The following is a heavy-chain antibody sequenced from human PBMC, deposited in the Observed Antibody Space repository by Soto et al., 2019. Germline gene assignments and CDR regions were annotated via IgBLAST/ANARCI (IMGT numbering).Heavy chain of an antibody. D-gene: IGHD5-12*01. CDR1: GFTFNNYV. CDR2: ISGTGAST. J-gene: IGHJ4*02. Sequence: AGGSLRLSCTASGFTFNNYVMSWVRQAPGKGLQWVSAISGTGASTYYADSVKGRFTISRDNSKNTLFLQMNSLRAEDTAVYYCARDVKVALNVPTGGFDFWGPGTLVTVSS. CDR3: ARDVKVALNVPTGGFDF. V-gene: IGHV3-23*01.